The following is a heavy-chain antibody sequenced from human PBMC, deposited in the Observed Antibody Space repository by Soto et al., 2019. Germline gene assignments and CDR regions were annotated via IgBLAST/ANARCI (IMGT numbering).Heavy chain of an antibody. Sequence: ASVKVSCKASGYTFTSYAMHWVRQAPGQRLEWMGWINAGNGNTKYSQKFQGRVTITRDTSASTAYMELSSLRSEDTAVYYCAIGIVVVPPALFPDAFDIWGQGTMVTVSS. CDR2: INAGNGNT. CDR1: GYTFTSYA. D-gene: IGHD2-2*01. CDR3: AIGIVVVPPALFPDAFDI. V-gene: IGHV1-3*01. J-gene: IGHJ3*02.